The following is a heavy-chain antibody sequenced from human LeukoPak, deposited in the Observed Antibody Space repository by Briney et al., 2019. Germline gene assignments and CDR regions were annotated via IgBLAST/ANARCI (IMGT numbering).Heavy chain of an antibody. CDR3: ARDRFMGSLYYFDY. V-gene: IGHV4-39*07. CDR2: VYYSGST. D-gene: IGHD3-3*01. CDR1: GGSISISSSY. J-gene: IGHJ4*02. Sequence: KPSETLSLTFTVSGGSISISSSYWGWIRQPPGKGLEWIGSVYYSGSTYYNPSLKSRVTISVDTSKNQFSLKLNSVTAADTAVYYCARDRFMGSLYYFDYWGQGNLVTVSS.